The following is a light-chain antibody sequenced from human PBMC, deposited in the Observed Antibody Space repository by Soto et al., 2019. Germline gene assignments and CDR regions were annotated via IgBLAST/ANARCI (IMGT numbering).Light chain of an antibody. CDR1: SSDVGGYNY. J-gene: IGLJ1*01. CDR3: SSYSSSSTFV. Sequence: QSVLTQPPSGSGSPGQSITISCTGTSSDVGGYNYVSWYQQHPGKAPKLMIYEVSNRPSGVSNRFSGYKSGNTASLTISGLQAEDEADYCCSSYSSSSTFVFGTGTKVTAL. CDR2: EVS. V-gene: IGLV2-14*01.